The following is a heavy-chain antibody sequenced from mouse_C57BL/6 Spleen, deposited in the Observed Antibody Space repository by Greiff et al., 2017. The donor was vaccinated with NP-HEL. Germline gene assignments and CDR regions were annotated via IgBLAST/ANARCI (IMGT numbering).Heavy chain of an antibody. J-gene: IGHJ1*03. CDR1: GFTFSDYG. V-gene: IGHV5-15*01. D-gene: IGHD1-1*01. Sequence: EVKLMESGGGLVQPGGSLKLSCAASGFTFSDYGMAWVRQAPRKGPEWVAFISNLAYSIYYADTVTGRFTISRENAKNTLYLEMSSLRSEDTAMYYCARRAYGSPYWYFDVWGTGTTVTVSS. CDR2: ISNLAYSI. CDR3: ARRAYGSPYWYFDV.